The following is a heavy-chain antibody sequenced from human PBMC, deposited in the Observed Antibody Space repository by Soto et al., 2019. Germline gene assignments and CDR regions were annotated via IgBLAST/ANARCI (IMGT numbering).Heavy chain of an antibody. CDR3: ARGGSSWSAEYYQH. CDR2: ISGYNGET. J-gene: IGHJ1*01. CDR1: GYTFSNYG. D-gene: IGHD6-13*01. Sequence: GASVKVSCKASGYTFSNYGINWVRQAPGQGPEWTGWISGYNGETKYAQSLHGRATMTTDTPTSTAYMELRSLRSDVTAVYYCARGGSSWSAEYYQHWGQGTLVTVSS. V-gene: IGHV1-18*01.